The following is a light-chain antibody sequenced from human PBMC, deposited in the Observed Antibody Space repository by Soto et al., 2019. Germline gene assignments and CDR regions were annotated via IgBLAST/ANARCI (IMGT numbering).Light chain of an antibody. Sequence: DIQMTQSPSSLSASVGDRVTIPCRASQSIDTYLNWYQQKPGKAPKLLIYAASSLQSGVPSRFSGSGSGTDFTLTTSNLQPEDFATYFCQQSYSTPLTFGGGTKVDIK. CDR1: QSIDTY. CDR3: QQSYSTPLT. J-gene: IGKJ4*01. V-gene: IGKV1-39*01. CDR2: AAS.